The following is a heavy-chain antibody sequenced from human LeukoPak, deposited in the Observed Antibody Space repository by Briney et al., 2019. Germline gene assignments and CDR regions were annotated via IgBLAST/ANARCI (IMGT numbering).Heavy chain of an antibody. D-gene: IGHD6-13*01. CDR1: GFTLCIYY. V-gene: IGHV3-21*06. CDR2: ISDSSSYI. J-gene: IGHJ4*02. Sequence: PGGSLRHSCAASGFTLCIYYMNWVRQAPGKGLEWVSSISDSSSYIYYADSVKGRFTISRDNAKNSLYLQINSLRAEDTAVYYCARDTSSWNNVMSYWGQGTLVTVCS. CDR3: ARDTSSWNNVMSY.